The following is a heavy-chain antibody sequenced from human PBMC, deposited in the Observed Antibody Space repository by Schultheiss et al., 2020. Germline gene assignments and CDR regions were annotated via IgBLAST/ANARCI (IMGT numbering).Heavy chain of an antibody. CDR1: GGSISSGSYY. V-gene: IGHV4-61*01. J-gene: IGHJ6*02. CDR2: IYYSGST. Sequence: SATLSLTCTVSGGSISSGSYYWSWIRQPPGKGLEWIGYIYYSGSTNYNPSLKSRVTISVDTSKNQFSLQLNSVTAADTAVYYCARDGRWLQSPSSLYGMDVWGQGTTVNVYS. CDR3: ARDGRWLQSPSSLYGMDV. D-gene: IGHD5-24*01.